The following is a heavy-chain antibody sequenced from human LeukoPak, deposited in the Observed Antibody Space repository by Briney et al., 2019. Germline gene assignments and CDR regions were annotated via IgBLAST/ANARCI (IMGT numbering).Heavy chain of an antibody. CDR2: ISSSSSYI. V-gene: IGHV3-21*04. CDR3: ARAAYYYDSSGYTA. CDR1: GFTFSSYS. J-gene: IGHJ5*02. Sequence: GGSLRLSCAASGFTFSSYSMNWVRQAPGKGLEWLSSISSSSSYIYYADSVRGRFTISRDNAKNSLYLQMNSLRAEDTALYYCARAAYYYDSSGYTAWGQGTLVTVSS. D-gene: IGHD3-22*01.